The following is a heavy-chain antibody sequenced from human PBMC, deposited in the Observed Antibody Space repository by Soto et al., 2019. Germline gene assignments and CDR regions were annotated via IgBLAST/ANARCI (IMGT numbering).Heavy chain of an antibody. J-gene: IGHJ4*02. CDR2: ISYDGNTQ. CDR3: ASHSGSSRRQANDY. CDR1: GFTFNTSG. Sequence: GGSLRLSCEASGFTFNTSGMHWVRQAPDKRLEWVAVISYDGNTQYYGDSVKGRFTISRDNAKNSLYLQMNSLRAEDTAVYYCASHSGSSRRQANDYWGQGTLVTVSS. D-gene: IGHD3-10*01. V-gene: IGHV3-30*03.